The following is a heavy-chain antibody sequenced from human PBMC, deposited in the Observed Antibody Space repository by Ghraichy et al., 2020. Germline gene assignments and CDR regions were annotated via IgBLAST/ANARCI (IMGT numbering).Heavy chain of an antibody. V-gene: IGHV3-48*01. CDR3: ARELPYGDYIFDY. J-gene: IGHJ4*02. Sequence: LSLTCAASGFTLSKYSMNWVRQAPGKGLEWVSYINSGSSSIYYADSVKGRFTVSRDNAKNSLYLQMDSLRAEDTAVYYCARELPYGDYIFDYWGQGTLVTVSS. CDR1: GFTLSKYS. D-gene: IGHD4-17*01. CDR2: INSGSSSI.